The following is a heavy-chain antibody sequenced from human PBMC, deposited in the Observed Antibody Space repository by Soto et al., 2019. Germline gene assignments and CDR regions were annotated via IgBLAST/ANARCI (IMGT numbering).Heavy chain of an antibody. D-gene: IGHD6-13*01. CDR2: INWNSGSI. Sequence: EAQLVESGGGLIQPGRSLRLSCAASGFTFDDYAMHWVRQVPGKGQEWVSGINWNSGSIGYGDSVKGRFAISRDNAKNSLHLQMNSLSAEDTAFYYCVKDESINWYSGHFRHWGQGTLVTVSS. CDR1: GFTFDDYA. J-gene: IGHJ1*01. CDR3: VKDESINWYSGHFRH. V-gene: IGHV3-9*01.